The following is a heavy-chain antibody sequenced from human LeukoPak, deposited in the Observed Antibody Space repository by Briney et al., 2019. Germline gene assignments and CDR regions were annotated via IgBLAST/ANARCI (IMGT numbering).Heavy chain of an antibody. J-gene: IGHJ4*02. CDR2: INPNSGGT. CDR3: ARMPYYDFWSGHPFDY. V-gene: IGHV1-2*02. CDR1: GYTFTDYF. Sequence: GASVKVSCKTSGYTFTDYFMHWVRQAPGQGLEWMGWINPNSGGTNYAQKFQGRVTMTRDTSISTAYMELSSLRSEDTAVYYCARMPYYDFWSGHPFDYWGQGTLVTVSS. D-gene: IGHD3-3*01.